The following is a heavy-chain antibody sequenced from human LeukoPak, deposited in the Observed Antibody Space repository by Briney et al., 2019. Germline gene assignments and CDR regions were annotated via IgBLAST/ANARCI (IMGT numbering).Heavy chain of an antibody. J-gene: IGHJ4*02. V-gene: IGHV3-30-3*02. D-gene: IGHD2-21*02. CDR2: ISYDGSNK. CDR1: GFTFSTYA. CDR3: ANEFKRYCGGDCKVDY. Sequence: GGSLRLSCAASGFTFSTYAMHWVRQAPGKGLEWVAVISYDGSNKYYADSVKGRFTISRDNSKNTLYLQMNSLRAEDTAVYYCANEFKRYCGGDCKVDYWGQGTLVTVSS.